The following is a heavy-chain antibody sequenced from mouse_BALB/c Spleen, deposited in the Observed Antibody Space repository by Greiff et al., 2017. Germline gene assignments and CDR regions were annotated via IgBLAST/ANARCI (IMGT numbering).Heavy chain of an antibody. CDR2: IDPANGNT. J-gene: IGHJ3*01. CDR3: ARGFDYGSFAY. CDR1: GFNIKDTY. D-gene: IGHD1-1*02. Sequence: VQLKQSGAELVKPGASVKLSCTASGFNIKDTYMHWVKQRPEQGLEWIGRIDPANGNTKYDPKFQGKATITADTSSNTAYLQLSSLTSEDTAVYYCARGFDYGSFAYWGQGTLVTVSA. V-gene: IGHV14-3*02.